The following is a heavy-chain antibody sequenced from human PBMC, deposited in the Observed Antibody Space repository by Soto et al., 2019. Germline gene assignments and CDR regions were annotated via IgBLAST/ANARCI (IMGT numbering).Heavy chain of an antibody. D-gene: IGHD2-8*01. CDR2: IYYSGST. Sequence: SETLSLTCTVSGGSISSDYWSWIRQPPGKGLEWIGYIYYSGSTNYNPSLKSRVTISVDTSKNQFSLKLSSVTAADTAVYYCARGEEMVYAYHYWGQGTLVTVSS. J-gene: IGHJ4*02. CDR3: ARGEEMVYAYHY. CDR1: GGSISSDY. V-gene: IGHV4-59*01.